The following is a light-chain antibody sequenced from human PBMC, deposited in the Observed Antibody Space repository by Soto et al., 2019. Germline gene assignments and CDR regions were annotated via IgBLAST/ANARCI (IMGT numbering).Light chain of an antibody. CDR2: DVS. CDR3: CSYAGSYTFV. Sequence: QSVLTQPRSVSGSPGQSVTISCTGTSSDVGGYNHVSWYQHHPGKAPKFMIYDVSKRPSGVPDRFSGSKSGNTASLTISGPQAEDEADYYCCSYAGSYTFVFGTGTKVTVL. CDR1: SSDVGGYNH. J-gene: IGLJ1*01. V-gene: IGLV2-11*01.